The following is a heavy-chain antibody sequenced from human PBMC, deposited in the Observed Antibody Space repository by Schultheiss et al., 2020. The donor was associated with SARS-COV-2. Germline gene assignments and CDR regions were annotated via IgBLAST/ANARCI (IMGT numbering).Heavy chain of an antibody. J-gene: IGHJ4*02. CDR1: GFTVSSNY. Sequence: GGSLRLSCAASGFTVSSNYMSWVRQAPGKGLEWVSVIYSGGSTYYADSVKGRFTISRDNSKNTLYLQVNSLRAEDTAVYYCAKGFDYYDSGGFDYWGQGTLVTVSS. D-gene: IGHD3-22*01. CDR3: AKGFDYYDSGGFDY. CDR2: IYSGGST. V-gene: IGHV3-53*01.